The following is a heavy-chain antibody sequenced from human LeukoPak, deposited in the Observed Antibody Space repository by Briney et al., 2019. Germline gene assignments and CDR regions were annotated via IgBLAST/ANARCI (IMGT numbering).Heavy chain of an antibody. CDR2: IWHDASRT. V-gene: IGHV3-33*01. J-gene: IGHJ4*02. Sequence: PGGSLRLSCAASGLRFSTYAMQWVRQAPGKGVEWVALIWHDASRTFYTDSVKGRFTISRDNSKNTVYLQMNSLGGEDTAVYYCAREIFGAGSYPCYWGQGTLVTVA. CDR3: AREIFGAGSYPCY. D-gene: IGHD3-10*01. CDR1: GLRFSTYA.